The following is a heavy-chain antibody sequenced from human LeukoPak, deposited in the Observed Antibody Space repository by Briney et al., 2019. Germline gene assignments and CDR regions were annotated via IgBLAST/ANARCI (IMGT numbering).Heavy chain of an antibody. D-gene: IGHD3-22*01. J-gene: IGHJ3*02. CDR1: GFTVSSTH. CDR2: TYTGGNS. CDR3: ARGGRGSAAVVAPRSFDI. V-gene: IGHV3-53*01. Sequence: GGSLRLSCEASGFTVSSTHMVWVRQAPGEGLEWVSVTYTGGNSYYAGSVQGRSIISRDISKNTLYLQMNNLRAEDSALYYCARGGRGSAAVVAPRSFDIWGQGTMVTVSS.